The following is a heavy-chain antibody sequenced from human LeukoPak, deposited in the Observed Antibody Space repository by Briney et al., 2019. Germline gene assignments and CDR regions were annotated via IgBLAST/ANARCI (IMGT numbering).Heavy chain of an antibody. D-gene: IGHD4-17*01. CDR3: ARVLGHYGYLRCAFDI. CDR1: GYTFTSYG. CDR2: ISAYNGNT. V-gene: IGHV1-18*01. Sequence: ASVKVSCKASGYTFTSYGISWVRQAPGQGLEWMGWISAYNGNTNYAQKLQGRVTMTTDTSTSTAYLELRSLRSEDTAVYYCARVLGHYGYLRCAFDIWGQGTMVTVSS. J-gene: IGHJ3*02.